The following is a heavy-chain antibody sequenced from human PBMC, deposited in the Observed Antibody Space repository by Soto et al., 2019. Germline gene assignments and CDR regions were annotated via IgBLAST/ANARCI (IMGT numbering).Heavy chain of an antibody. CDR3: VRGYCTTSPCSGDFQF. CDR1: GYKFTTYF. J-gene: IGHJ1*01. V-gene: IGHV1-46*01. CDR2: IHPSGDT. Sequence: QVQLVQSGAELKKPGASVKVACKASGYKFTTYFIHWVRQAPGQGLEWMGMIHPSGDTGYAQKFRGSVTMTIDTSTTTAYMALRNLTSEDTAVYFSVRGYCTTSPCSGDFQFWGQGTLVTVSS. D-gene: IGHD2-15*01.